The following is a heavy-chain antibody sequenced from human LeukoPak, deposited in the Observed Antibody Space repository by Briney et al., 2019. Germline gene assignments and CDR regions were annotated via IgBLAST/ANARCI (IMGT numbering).Heavy chain of an antibody. CDR3: ARGTAAATANYYYYGMDV. Sequence: ASVKVSRKASGYTFTSYDINWVRQATGQGLEWMGWMNPNSGNTGYAQKFQGRVTMTRNTSISTAYMELSSLRSEDTAVYYCARGTAAATANYYYYGMDVWGQGTTVTVSS. V-gene: IGHV1-8*01. CDR2: MNPNSGNT. CDR1: GYTFTSYD. J-gene: IGHJ6*02. D-gene: IGHD6-25*01.